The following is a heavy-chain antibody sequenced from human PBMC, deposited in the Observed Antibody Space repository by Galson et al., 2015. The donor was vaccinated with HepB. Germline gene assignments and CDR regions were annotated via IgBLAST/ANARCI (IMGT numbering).Heavy chain of an antibody. D-gene: IGHD3-10*01. J-gene: IGHJ2*01. V-gene: IGHV3-33*01. CDR1: GLTFGSYG. CDR2: IWYDGSNK. Sequence: SLRLSCAASGLTFGSYGMHWVRQAPGKGLEWVAVIWYDGSNKYYADSVKGRFTISRDNSKNTLYLQMNSLRAEDTAVYYCARKPRGWYFDLWGRGTLVTVSS. CDR3: ARKPRGWYFDL.